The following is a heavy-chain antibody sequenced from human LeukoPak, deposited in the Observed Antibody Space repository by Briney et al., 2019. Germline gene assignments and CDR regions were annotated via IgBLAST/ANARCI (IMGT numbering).Heavy chain of an antibody. V-gene: IGHV4-59*01. Sequence: KSSETLSLTCTVSGGSISSDFWSWLRQPPGKGLEWLGYFYYSGSTNYNPPLKSRVTISVDRSKNQFSLKLSSVTAADTAVYYCARGRTTWGQGTLVTVSS. CDR2: FYYSGST. J-gene: IGHJ4*02. D-gene: IGHD2/OR15-2a*01. CDR3: ARGRTT. CDR1: GGSISSDF.